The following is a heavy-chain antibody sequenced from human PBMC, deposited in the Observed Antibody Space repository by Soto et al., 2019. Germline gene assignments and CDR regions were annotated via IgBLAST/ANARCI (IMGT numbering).Heavy chain of an antibody. D-gene: IGHD3-3*01. CDR2: ISGSGGGT. Sequence: GGSLRLSCAASGFTFSSYAMTWVRQASGKGLDWVSAISGSGGGTYYADSVKGRFTISRDNSKNTLYLHLNSLRAEDTAVYYCAKGSDFWSLPFDYWGQGTLVTVSS. CDR1: GFTFSSYA. CDR3: AKGSDFWSLPFDY. J-gene: IGHJ4*02. V-gene: IGHV3-23*01.